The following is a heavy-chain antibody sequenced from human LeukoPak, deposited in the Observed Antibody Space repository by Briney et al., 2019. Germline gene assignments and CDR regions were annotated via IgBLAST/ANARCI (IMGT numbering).Heavy chain of an antibody. Sequence: GGSLRLSCAASGFTFSSYAMSWVRQAPGKGLEWVAVISYDGSNKYYADSVKGRFTISRDNSKNTLYLQMNSLRAEDTAVYYCARDSNWNPRYAFDIWGQGTMVTVSS. CDR1: GFTFSSYA. D-gene: IGHD1-20*01. J-gene: IGHJ3*02. CDR3: ARDSNWNPRYAFDI. CDR2: ISYDGSNK. V-gene: IGHV3-30*03.